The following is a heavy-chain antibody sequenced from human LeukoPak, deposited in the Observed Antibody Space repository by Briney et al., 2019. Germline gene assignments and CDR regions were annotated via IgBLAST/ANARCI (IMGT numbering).Heavy chain of an antibody. Sequence: NSGGSLRLSCAASGFTFSDYYMSWIRQAPGKGLEWVSSISSSSSYIYYVDSVKGRFTISRDNAKNSLYLQMNSLRAEDTAVYYCARERISSGWYGDAFDIWGQGTMVTVSS. V-gene: IGHV3-11*05. CDR1: GFTFSDYY. CDR3: ARERISSGWYGDAFDI. D-gene: IGHD6-19*01. CDR2: ISSSSSYI. J-gene: IGHJ3*02.